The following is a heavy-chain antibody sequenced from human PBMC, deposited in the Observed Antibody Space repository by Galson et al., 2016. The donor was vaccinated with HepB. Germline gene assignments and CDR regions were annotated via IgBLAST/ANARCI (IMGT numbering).Heavy chain of an antibody. CDR1: GGSISDGY. D-gene: IGHD3/OR15-3a*01. CDR3: ASHDYWNDNHDSFDI. J-gene: IGHJ3*02. V-gene: IGHV4-59*01. Sequence: SETLSLTCTLSGGSISDGYWSWIRQPPGQTLQWIGHIGYSGTTDYNPSLKSRVTISGDTSKNQISLRLRPVIAADTAVYYCASHDYWNDNHDSFDIWGQGTRVTVSS. CDR2: IGYSGTT.